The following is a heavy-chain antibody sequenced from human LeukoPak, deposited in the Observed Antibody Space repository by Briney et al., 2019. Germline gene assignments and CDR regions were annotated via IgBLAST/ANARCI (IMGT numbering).Heavy chain of an antibody. CDR3: ATYRQVLLPFES. CDR1: GFTFSTFA. Sequence: GGSLRLSCAASGFTFSTFAMIWVRQPPGKGLEWVSSIFPSGGEIHYADSVRGRFTISRDNSKSTLSLQVNSLRAEDTAIYYCATYRQVLLPFESWGQGTLVTVSS. CDR2: IFPSGGEI. J-gene: IGHJ4*02. V-gene: IGHV3-23*01. D-gene: IGHD2-8*02.